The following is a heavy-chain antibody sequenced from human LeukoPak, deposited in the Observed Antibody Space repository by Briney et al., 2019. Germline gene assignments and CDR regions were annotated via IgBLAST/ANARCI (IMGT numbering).Heavy chain of an antibody. CDR3: ATYRQVLLPFES. CDR1: GFTFSTFA. Sequence: GGSLRLSCAASGFTFSTFAMIWVRQPPGKGLEWVSSIFPSGGEIHYADSVRGRFTISRDNSKSTLSLQVNSLRAEDTAIYYCATYRQVLLPFESWGQGTLVTVSS. CDR2: IFPSGGEI. J-gene: IGHJ4*02. V-gene: IGHV3-23*01. D-gene: IGHD2-8*02.